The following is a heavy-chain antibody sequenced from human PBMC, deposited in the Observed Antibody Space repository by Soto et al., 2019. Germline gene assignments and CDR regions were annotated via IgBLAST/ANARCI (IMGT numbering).Heavy chain of an antibody. Sequence: QVQLVQSGAEVRKPGSSVTVSCKASGGTFSNYAISWVRQAPGQGLEWMGGLIPIVGTGRYAQKFRATVTTTADEPTTTAYMELRSLTLEDTALYYCARLVIILPTASTHYSSHVDVCGPATAVTVPS. CDR3: ARLVIILPTASTHYSSHVDV. J-gene: IGHJ6*02. CDR1: GGTFSNYA. CDR2: LIPIVGTG. V-gene: IGHV1-69*01. D-gene: IGHD3-3*01.